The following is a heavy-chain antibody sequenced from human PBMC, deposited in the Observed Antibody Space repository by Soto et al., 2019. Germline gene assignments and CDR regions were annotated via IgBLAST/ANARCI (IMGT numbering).Heavy chain of an antibody. CDR3: ARQWGGYYDSSGYYGFDAFDI. CDR1: GYSFTSYW. J-gene: IGHJ3*02. D-gene: IGHD3-22*01. V-gene: IGHV5-51*01. Sequence: GESLKISCNGSGYSFTSYWIGWVRQMPGKGLEWMGIIYPGDSDTRYSPSFQGQVTISADKSISTAYLQRSSLKASDTAMYYCARQWGGYYDSSGYYGFDAFDIWGQGTMVTVSS. CDR2: IYPGDSDT.